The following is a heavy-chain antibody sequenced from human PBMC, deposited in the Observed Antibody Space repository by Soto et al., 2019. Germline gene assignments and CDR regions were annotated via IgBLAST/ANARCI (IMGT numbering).Heavy chain of an antibody. CDR2: IRSEAYGGTE. Sequence: EMQLVESGGGLVKPGRSLRLSCTGSGFIFGDYAVSWFRQNPGKGLECVGFIRSEAYGGTEDYAASVRGRFTISRDDYKSVDYLQMDSLKTEDTGVYDCTTIPRNRRGDPFNGWGQGTLVTVSS. CDR1: GFIFGDYA. CDR3: TTIPRNRRGDPFNG. V-gene: IGHV3-49*05. J-gene: IGHJ4*02. D-gene: IGHD2-21*02.